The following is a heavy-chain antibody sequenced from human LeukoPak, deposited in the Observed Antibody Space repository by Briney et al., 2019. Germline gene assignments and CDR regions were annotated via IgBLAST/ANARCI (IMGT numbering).Heavy chain of an antibody. Sequence: SETLSLTCTVSGGSISSYYWSWIRQPPGKGLEWIGYIYYSGSTYYNPSLKSRVTISVDTSKNQFSLKLSSVTAADTAVYYCARVLVSGYFDYWGQGTLVTVSS. V-gene: IGHV4-59*12. CDR3: ARVLVSGYFDY. D-gene: IGHD4/OR15-4a*01. CDR2: IYYSGST. J-gene: IGHJ4*02. CDR1: GGSISSYY.